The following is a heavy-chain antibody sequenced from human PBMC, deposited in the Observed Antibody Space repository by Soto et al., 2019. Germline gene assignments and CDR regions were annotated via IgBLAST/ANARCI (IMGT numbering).Heavy chain of an antibody. V-gene: IGHV3-23*01. CDR1: GVKFSKYA. D-gene: IGHD3-22*01. CDR3: AKVIFSDTSGCFEH. J-gene: IGHJ4*02. Sequence: GRPLRVSRTAAGVKFSKYARSWVRQAQGKGLEWGSAIGNTGHNTYYADSVKGRFTISRDNSKNTLDLQMNSLRAEDTAVYFCAKVIFSDTSGCFEHWGQGTLVPVSS. CDR2: IGNTGHNT.